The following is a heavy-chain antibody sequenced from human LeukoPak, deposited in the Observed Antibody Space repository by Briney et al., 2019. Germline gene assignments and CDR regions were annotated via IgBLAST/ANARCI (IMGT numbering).Heavy chain of an antibody. CDR3: AGLSGYDPYYFDY. V-gene: IGHV1-2*02. D-gene: IGHD5-12*01. J-gene: IGHJ4*02. CDR2: INPNSGGT. CDR1: GYSFTGYY. Sequence: ASVTVSCKASGYSFTGYYMHWVRQAPGQGLEWMGCINPNSGGTDYAQKFQGRVTMTRDTSISTAYMELSRLTSDDTAVYYCAGLSGYDPYYFDYWGQGTLVAVSS.